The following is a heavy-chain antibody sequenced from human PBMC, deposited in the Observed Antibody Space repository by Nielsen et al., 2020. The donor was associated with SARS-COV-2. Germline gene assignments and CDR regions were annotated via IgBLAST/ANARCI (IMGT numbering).Heavy chain of an antibody. CDR2: IFNSGST. Sequence: YWSWIRQPPGKGLEWIGYIFNSGSTNYNPSLKSRVTISLDTSKNQFSLKLSSVTTADTAVYYCARDHWQQLVPTYWGQGTLVTVSS. V-gene: IGHV4-59*13. D-gene: IGHD6-13*01. J-gene: IGHJ4*02. CDR3: ARDHWQQLVPTY. CDR1: Y.